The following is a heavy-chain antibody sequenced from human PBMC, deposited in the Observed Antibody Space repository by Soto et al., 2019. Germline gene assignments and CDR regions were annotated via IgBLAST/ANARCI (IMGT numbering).Heavy chain of an antibody. D-gene: IGHD2-21*01. CDR1: GGSISSYY. V-gene: IGHV4-59*01. CDR2: IYYSGST. CDR3: ARRVPGMWPFDY. Sequence: SETLSLTCTVSGGSISSYYWSWIRQPPGEGLEWIGYIYYSGSTNYNPSLKSRVTISVDTSKNQFSLKLSSVTAADTAVYYCARRVPGMWPFDYWGQGTLVTVSS. J-gene: IGHJ4*02.